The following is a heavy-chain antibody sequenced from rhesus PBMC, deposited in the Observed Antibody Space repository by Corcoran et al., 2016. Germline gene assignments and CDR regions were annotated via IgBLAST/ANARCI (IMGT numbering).Heavy chain of an antibody. CDR1: GGSISGYYY. J-gene: IGHJ4*01. CDR3: ARRSRHIGYTYVSYFDY. Sequence: QVKLQQWGEGLVQPSETLSLTCAVYGGSISGYYYWRWLRTPPVKGLELIGNIDGNSAKNNDNPALKKRVTTSKDTSKNQLSLKLKAVTAADTDVDYWARRSRHIGYTYVSYFDYWGQEVLVTVSA. V-gene: IGHV4-73*01. CDR2: IDGNSAKN. D-gene: IGHD5-24*01.